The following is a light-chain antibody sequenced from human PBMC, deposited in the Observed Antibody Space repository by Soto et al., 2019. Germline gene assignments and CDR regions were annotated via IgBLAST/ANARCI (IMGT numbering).Light chain of an antibody. J-gene: IGKJ4*01. CDR1: QSVRNNY. CDR3: QQYGSSPLT. CDR2: DAS. Sequence: EIVLTPSPGTLSLSPGERATVSCRASQSVRNNYLTWYQQKPGQAPRLLIYDASSRATGIPDRFSGSGSGTDFTLAISRLEPEDFAVYYCQQYGSSPLTFGGGTKVEIK. V-gene: IGKV3-20*01.